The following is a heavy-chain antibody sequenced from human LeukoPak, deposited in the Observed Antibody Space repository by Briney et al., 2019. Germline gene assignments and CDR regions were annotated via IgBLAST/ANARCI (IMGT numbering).Heavy chain of an antibody. CDR3: AAPSRIQLDY. J-gene: IGHJ4*02. Sequence: ASVKVCCKASGFTFTSSSVQWVRQARGRRLEWIGWIVVGSGNTNYAQMFQGRVTITRDMSTSTAYMELSSLRSEDTAVYYCAAPSRIQLDYWGQGTLVTVSS. D-gene: IGHD5-18*01. CDR2: IVVGSGNT. V-gene: IGHV1-58*01. CDR1: GFTFTSSS.